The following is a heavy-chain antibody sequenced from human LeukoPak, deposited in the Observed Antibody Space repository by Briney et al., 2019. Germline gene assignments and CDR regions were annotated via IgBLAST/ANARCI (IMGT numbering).Heavy chain of an antibody. CDR3: ARDRWSSTSYNDY. V-gene: IGHV3-30*03. J-gene: IGHJ4*02. D-gene: IGHD2-2*01. CDR1: GFTFSSYG. Sequence: PGGSLRLSCAASGFTFSSYGMHWVRQAPGKGLEWVAVISYDGSNKYYADSVKGRFTISRDNSKNTLYLQMNSLRAEDTAVYYCARDRWSSTSYNDYWGQGTLVTVSS. CDR2: ISYDGSNK.